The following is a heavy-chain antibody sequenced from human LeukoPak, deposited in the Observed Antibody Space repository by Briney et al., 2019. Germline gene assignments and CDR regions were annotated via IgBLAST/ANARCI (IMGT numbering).Heavy chain of an antibody. D-gene: IGHD3-22*01. CDR3: ARGWINYDSYYYYMDV. V-gene: IGHV4-34*01. J-gene: IGHJ6*03. Sequence: PSETLSLTCAVYGGSFSGYYWSWIRQPPGKGLEWIGEINHSGSTNYNPSLKSRDTISVDRSKNQFSLKLSSVTAADTAVYYCARGWINYDSYYYYMDVWGKGTTVTVSS. CDR1: GGSFSGYY. CDR2: INHSGST.